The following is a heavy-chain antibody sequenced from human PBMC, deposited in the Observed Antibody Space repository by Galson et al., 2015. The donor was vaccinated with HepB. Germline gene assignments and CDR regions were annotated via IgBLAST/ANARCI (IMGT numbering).Heavy chain of an antibody. CDR3: ARHSVLLWFGELHVGYFDL. CDR1: GGSISSYY. J-gene: IGHJ2*01. V-gene: IGHV4-59*08. CDR2: IYYSGST. D-gene: IGHD3-10*01. Sequence: SETLSLTCTVSGGSISSYYRSWIRQPPGKGLEWIGYIYYSGSTNYNPSLKSRVTISVDTSKNQFSLKLSSVTAADTAVYYCARHSVLLWFGELHVGYFDLWGRGTLVTVSS.